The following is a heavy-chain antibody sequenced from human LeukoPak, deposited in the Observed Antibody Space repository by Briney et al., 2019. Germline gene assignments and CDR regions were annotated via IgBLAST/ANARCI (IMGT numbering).Heavy chain of an antibody. CDR3: SRGAAYSNYGAYYYYYIDV. D-gene: IGHD4-11*01. V-gene: IGHV1-8*01. CDR2: MNPNSVNT. CDR1: GYTFTSHD. J-gene: IGHJ6*03. Sequence: ASVNVSCTASGYTFTSHDINWVRQATGPGLEWMGWMNPNSVNTGYAQKFQGRVTITRNTSISTAYMELSSLRSAHTPLYYSSRGAAYSNYGAYYYYYIDVWGKGTTVTVSS.